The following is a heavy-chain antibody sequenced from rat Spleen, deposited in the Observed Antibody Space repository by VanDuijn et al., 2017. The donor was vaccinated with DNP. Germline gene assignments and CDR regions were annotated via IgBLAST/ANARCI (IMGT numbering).Heavy chain of an antibody. V-gene: IGHV2-63*01. CDR3: TRDQDYYYDGGYYPTMDA. Sequence: QMQLRESGPGLVQPSQTLSLTCTVSGFSLTKDGVSWIRQPSGRGPEWMGKMWYDGDTAYNSALKSRLSISRDTSKNQVFLKMNSLQTADTGTYYCTRDQDYYYDGGYYPTMDAWGQGTSVTVSS. J-gene: IGHJ4*01. D-gene: IGHD1-12*02. CDR1: GFSLTKDG. CDR2: MWYDGDT.